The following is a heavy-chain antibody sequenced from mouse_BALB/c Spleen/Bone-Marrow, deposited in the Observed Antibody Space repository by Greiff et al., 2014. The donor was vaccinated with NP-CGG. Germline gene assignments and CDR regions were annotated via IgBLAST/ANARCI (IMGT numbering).Heavy chain of an antibody. V-gene: IGHV5-12*02. D-gene: IGHD3-3*01. CDR2: ISNGGGST. Sequence: EVKLQESGGGLVQPGGSLKLSCATSGFTFSDYYMYWVRQTPEKRLEWVAYISNGGGSTYYPDTVKGRFTISRDNAKNTLYLQMSRLKSEDTAMYYCARQGGTEYYAMEYWGQGTSVTVSS. CDR1: GFTFSDYY. J-gene: IGHJ4*01. CDR3: ARQGGTEYYAMEY.